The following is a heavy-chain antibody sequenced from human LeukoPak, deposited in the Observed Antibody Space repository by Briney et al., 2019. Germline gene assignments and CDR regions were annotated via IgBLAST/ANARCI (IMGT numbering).Heavy chain of an antibody. CDR1: GFTVSSNY. CDR2: IYSGGST. Sequence: PGGSLRLSCAASGFTVSSNYMSWVRQAPGKGVEWVSVIYSGGSTYYADSVKGRFTISRDNSKNTLYLQMNSLRAEDTAVYYCARERRGFVDYWGQGTLVTVSS. V-gene: IGHV3-53*01. CDR3: ARERRGFVDY. J-gene: IGHJ4*02. D-gene: IGHD3-10*01.